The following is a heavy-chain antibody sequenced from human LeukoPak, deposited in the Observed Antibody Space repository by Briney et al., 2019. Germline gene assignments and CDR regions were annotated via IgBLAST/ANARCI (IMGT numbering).Heavy chain of an antibody. CDR3: AKEGSSWYGH. CDR1: GFTFSSYW. CDR2: IDTDGSNT. D-gene: IGHD6-13*01. J-gene: IGHJ4*02. V-gene: IGHV3-74*01. Sequence: PGGSLRLSCAASGFTFSSYWIHWVRQAPGKGLVWVSRIDTDGSNTNYADSVKGRFTISRDNSKNTLYLQMNSLRAEDTAVYYCAKEGSSWYGHWGQGTLVTVSS.